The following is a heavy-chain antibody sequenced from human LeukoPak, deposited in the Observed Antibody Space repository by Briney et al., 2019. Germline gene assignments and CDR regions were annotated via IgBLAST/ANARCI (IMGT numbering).Heavy chain of an antibody. Sequence: GGSLRLSCAASGFTFSSYAMDWVRQAPGKGLEWVSVISGSGGSTYYADSVKGRFTISRDHSKNTLYLQMNSLRAEDTAVYYCAKDSCSTTSCYRGVDYWGQGTLVTVSS. D-gene: IGHD2-2*01. CDR2: ISGSGGST. J-gene: IGHJ4*02. CDR3: AKDSCSTTSCYRGVDY. CDR1: GFTFSSYA. V-gene: IGHV3-23*01.